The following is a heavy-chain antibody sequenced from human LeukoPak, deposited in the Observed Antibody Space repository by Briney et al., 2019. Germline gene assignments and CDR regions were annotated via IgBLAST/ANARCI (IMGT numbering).Heavy chain of an antibody. CDR2: INSESGGT. D-gene: IGHD1-26*01. V-gene: IGHV1-2*02. Sequence: ASVKVSCKASGYTFTGYYMHWVRQAPGQGLEWMGWINSESGGTYYAQKFQGRVTMTRDTSISTAYMELSRLTYDDTAVYYCARGEGGYYYYGMDVWGQGTTVTVSS. J-gene: IGHJ6*02. CDR3: ARGEGGYYYYGMDV. CDR1: GYTFTGYY.